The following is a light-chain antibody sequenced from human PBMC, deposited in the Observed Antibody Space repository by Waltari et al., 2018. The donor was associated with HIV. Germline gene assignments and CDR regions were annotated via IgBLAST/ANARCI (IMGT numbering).Light chain of an antibody. V-gene: IGLV3-9*01. J-gene: IGLJ2*01. CDR3: QVWDSSTVV. Sequence: SYELTQPLSVSVALGQTARITCGGNNIGSKNVHWYQQKPGKAPVLVIYSDSTRPSGIPERFSGSNSGNTATLTISRAQAGDDADYYCQVWDSSTVVFGGGTKLTVL. CDR2: SDS. CDR1: NIGSKN.